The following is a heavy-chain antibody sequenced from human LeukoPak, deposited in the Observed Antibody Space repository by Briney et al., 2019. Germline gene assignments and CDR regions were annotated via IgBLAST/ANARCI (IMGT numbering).Heavy chain of an antibody. CDR3: AKGDCGGDCYSGYFDY. J-gene: IGHJ4*02. CDR2: ISWNSGSI. D-gene: IGHD2-21*02. V-gene: IGHV3-9*03. CDR1: GFTFDDYA. Sequence: GGSLRLSCAASGFTFDDYAMHWVRQAPGKGLEWVSGISWNSGSIGYADSVKGRFTISRDNAKNSLYLQMNSLRAEDMALYYCAKGDCGGDCYSGYFDYWGQGTLVTVSS.